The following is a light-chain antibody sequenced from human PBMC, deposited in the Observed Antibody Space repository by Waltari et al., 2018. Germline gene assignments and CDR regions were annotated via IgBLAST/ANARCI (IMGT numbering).Light chain of an antibody. J-gene: IGLJ2*01. CDR1: SSDVGGYNY. CDR2: DVS. Sequence: QSALTQPRSVSGSPGQSVTISCTGTSSDVGGYNYVSWYQQHPGQAPKLMIYDVSTRPSGVPDRCSGSKSGNTASLTISGLQAEDEADYYCCSYAGSYTLVVFGGGTKLTVL. CDR3: CSYAGSYTLVV. V-gene: IGLV2-11*01.